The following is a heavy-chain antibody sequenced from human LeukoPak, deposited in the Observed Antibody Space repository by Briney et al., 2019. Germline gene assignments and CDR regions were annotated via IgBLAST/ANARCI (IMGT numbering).Heavy chain of an antibody. CDR1: GFTFSSYS. D-gene: IGHD6-13*01. V-gene: IGHV3-21*01. CDR3: ARSTGIADY. Sequence: GGSLRLSCAASGFTFSSYSMNWVRQAPGKGLEWVSSISSSSSYIYHADSVKGRFTISRDNAKNSLYLQMNSLRAEDTAVYYCARSTGIADYWGQGTLVTVSS. CDR2: ISSSSSYI. J-gene: IGHJ4*02.